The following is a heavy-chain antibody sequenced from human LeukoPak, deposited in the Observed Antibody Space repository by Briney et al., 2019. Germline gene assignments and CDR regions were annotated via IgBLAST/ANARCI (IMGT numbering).Heavy chain of an antibody. Sequence: GRSLRLSCAASGFTFSSYGMHWVRQAPGKGLEWVAVIWYDGSNKYYADSVKGRFTISRGNSKNTLYLQMNSLRAEDTAVYYCASPAPGGSCYSCFQHWGQGTLVTVSS. CDR1: GFTFSSYG. D-gene: IGHD2-15*01. CDR2: IWYDGSNK. V-gene: IGHV3-33*01. J-gene: IGHJ1*01. CDR3: ASPAPGGSCYSCFQH.